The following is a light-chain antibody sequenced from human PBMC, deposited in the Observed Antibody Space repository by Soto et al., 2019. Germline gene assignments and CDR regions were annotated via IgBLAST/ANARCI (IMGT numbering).Light chain of an antibody. Sequence: DIQMTQSPSSLSASVRDRVTITCRASQSISSYLNWYQQKPGKAPKLLIYAASSLQSGVPSRFSGSGSGTDFTLTISSLQPEDFATYYCQQSYSTPSITFGQGTRFENK. V-gene: IGKV1-39*01. J-gene: IGKJ5*01. CDR2: AAS. CDR1: QSISSY. CDR3: QQSYSTPSIT.